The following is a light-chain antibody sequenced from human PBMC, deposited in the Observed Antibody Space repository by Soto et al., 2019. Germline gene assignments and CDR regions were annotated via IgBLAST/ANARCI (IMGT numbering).Light chain of an antibody. Sequence: QSVLTQPASVSGSPGQSITLSCTGTSSDVGGYNHVSWYQQHPGKAPKLMIYDVSNRPSGVSNRFSGSKSGNTASLTISGLQAEDEADYYCSSYTSSSTPVVFGGGTKVTVL. V-gene: IGLV2-14*01. CDR3: SSYTSSSTPVV. J-gene: IGLJ2*01. CDR1: SSDVGGYNH. CDR2: DVS.